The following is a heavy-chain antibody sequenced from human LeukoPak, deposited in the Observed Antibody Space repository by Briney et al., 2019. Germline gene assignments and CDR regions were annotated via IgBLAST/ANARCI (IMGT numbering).Heavy chain of an antibody. D-gene: IGHD6-19*01. Sequence: GRSLRLSCAASEFTFSTYAMTWVRQAPGEGLEWVSAISGSGDNTFYADSVKGRFTISRDNSKNTLFLQMKTLRAADTAVYYCVKGRGANSGPTLDYWGQGTLVTVSS. CDR2: ISGSGDNT. CDR1: EFTFSTYA. CDR3: VKGRGANSGPTLDY. J-gene: IGHJ4*02. V-gene: IGHV3-23*01.